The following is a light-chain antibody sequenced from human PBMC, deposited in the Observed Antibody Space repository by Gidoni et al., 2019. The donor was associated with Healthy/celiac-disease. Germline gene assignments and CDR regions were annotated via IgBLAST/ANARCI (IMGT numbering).Light chain of an antibody. J-gene: IGKJ4*01. CDR1: QSVSSN. V-gene: IGKV3D-15*01. CDR3: QQYNNWP. Sequence: EIVMTQSPATLSVSPGERATLSCRASQSVSSNLAWYQQKPGQAPRLLIYGASTRATGIPARFSGSGSGTEFTLTISSLQSEDFAVYDCQQYNNWPFGGGTKVEIK. CDR2: GAS.